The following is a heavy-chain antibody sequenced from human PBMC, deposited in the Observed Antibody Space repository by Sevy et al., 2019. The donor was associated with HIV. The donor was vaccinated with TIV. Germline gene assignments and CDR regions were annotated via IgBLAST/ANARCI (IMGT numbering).Heavy chain of an antibody. CDR3: GRDPNWGNYFDN. J-gene: IGHJ4*02. Sequence: GGSLRLSCAASGFTFSGKTMSWVRQAPGKGLEWVSSISGSGGSTYYADSVKGRFTISRDNSKSTLYLQMNSLRAEDTAVYYCGRDPNWGNYFDNWGQGTLVTVSS. CDR2: ISGSGGST. CDR1: GFTFSGKT. D-gene: IGHD7-27*01. V-gene: IGHV3-23*01.